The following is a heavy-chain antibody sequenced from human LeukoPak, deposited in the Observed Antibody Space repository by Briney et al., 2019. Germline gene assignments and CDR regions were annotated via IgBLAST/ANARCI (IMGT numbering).Heavy chain of an antibody. CDR3: AREIEMATKDFDY. D-gene: IGHD5-24*01. V-gene: IGHV1-2*02. CDR2: INPNSGGT. Sequence: ASVKVSCKASGYTFTGYYMHWVRQAPGQGLEWMGWINPNSGGTNYAQKFQGRVTMTRDTSISTAYMELSRLRSDDTAVYYCAREIEMATKDFDYWGQGTLVTVSS. CDR1: GYTFTGYY. J-gene: IGHJ4*02.